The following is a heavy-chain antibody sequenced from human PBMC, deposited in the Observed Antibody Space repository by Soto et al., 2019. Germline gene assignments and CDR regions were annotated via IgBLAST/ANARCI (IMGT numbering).Heavy chain of an antibody. CDR3: ARVMAAMENWLEA. J-gene: IGHJ5*02. Sequence: SETLSLTCSFSVVSISSIDYFCSWIRQPPWKGLEWIGFIYHTGTTYYNPSLRSRVTISIDTSKSQFSMKLNSVTAADTAVYYCARVMAAMENWLEAWGQGTPVIVSS. V-gene: IGHV4-30-4*01. D-gene: IGHD2-2*01. CDR2: IYHTGTT. CDR1: VVSISSIDYF.